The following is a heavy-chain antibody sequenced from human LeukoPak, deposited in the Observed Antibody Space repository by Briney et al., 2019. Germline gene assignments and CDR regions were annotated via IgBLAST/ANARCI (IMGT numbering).Heavy chain of an antibody. CDR3: ARLWFGEPMVADAFDI. D-gene: IGHD3-10*01. J-gene: IGHJ3*02. CDR2: IKQDGSEK. V-gene: IGHV3-7*01. CDR1: GFTFSSYW. Sequence: GGSLRLSCAASGFTFSSYWMSWVRQAPGKGLEWVANIKQDGSEKYYVDSVKGRFTISRDNAKNSLYLQMNSLRAEDTAVYYCARLWFGEPMVADAFDIWGQGTMVTVSS.